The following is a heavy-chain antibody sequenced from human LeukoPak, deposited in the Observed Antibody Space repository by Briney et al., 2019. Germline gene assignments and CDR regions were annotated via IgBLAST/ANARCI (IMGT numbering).Heavy chain of an antibody. D-gene: IGHD6-6*01. CDR1: GFTLSSYW. J-gene: IGHJ6*03. CDR3: ARGGSSPHMAV. V-gene: IGHV3-74*01. CDR2: INDVGRRT. Sequence: PRGSPRLSCAASGFTLSSYWMHWVRQAPGKGLVWVSRINDVGRRTSTMDSVKRRFPISRDNAKNTLYPKMNSLRAEAPAVYYCARGGSSPHMAVWGKGTTVTASS.